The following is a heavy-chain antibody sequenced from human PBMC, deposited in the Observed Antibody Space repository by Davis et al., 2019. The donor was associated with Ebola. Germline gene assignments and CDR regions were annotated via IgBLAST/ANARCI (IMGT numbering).Heavy chain of an antibody. J-gene: IGHJ4*02. CDR1: GYTFTSYD. CDR2: MNPNSGNT. CDR3: ARAPTWSQINYYCFDY. V-gene: IGHV1-8*01. Sequence: ASVKVSCKASGYTFTSYDINWVRQATGQGLEWMGWMNPNSGNTGYAQKFQGRVTMTRNTSISTAYMEVSSLRSGDTAVYYCARAPTWSQINYYCFDYWGQGTLVTVSS. D-gene: IGHD3-10*01.